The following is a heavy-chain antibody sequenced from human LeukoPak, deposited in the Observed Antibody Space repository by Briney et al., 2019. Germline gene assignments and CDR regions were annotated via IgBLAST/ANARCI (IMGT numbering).Heavy chain of an antibody. Sequence: PGESLKIPCKDSGYSFSTYWVGWVRQMPGKGLEYMGIIFPGTSEVRYSPAFQGQVTISADKSLSSAYLQWTSLKASDSAMYYCARHTGRPQAGWFDPWGQGTLVTVSS. CDR3: ARHTGRPQAGWFDP. V-gene: IGHV5-51*01. CDR1: GYSFSTYW. CDR2: IFPGTSEV. D-gene: IGHD3-10*01. J-gene: IGHJ5*02.